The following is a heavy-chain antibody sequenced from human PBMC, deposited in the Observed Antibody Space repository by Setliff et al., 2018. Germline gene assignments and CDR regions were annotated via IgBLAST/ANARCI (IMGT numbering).Heavy chain of an antibody. J-gene: IGHJ4*02. CDR1: GASISDSY. Sequence: SETLSLTCGVSGASISDSYGSWIRQPPGKGLEWIGHILTTGSTNSNPSLKSRIPISADTSRDRFSLRLTSVTAADTAIYYCARFCGTSNCQRAPLFDYWGQGILVTVSS. D-gene: IGHD1-1*01. V-gene: IGHV4-4*08. CDR3: ARFCGTSNCQRAPLFDY. CDR2: ILTTGST.